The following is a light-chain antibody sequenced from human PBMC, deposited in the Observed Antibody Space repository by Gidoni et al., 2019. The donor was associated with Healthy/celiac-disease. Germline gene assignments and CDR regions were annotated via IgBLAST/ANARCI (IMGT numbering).Light chain of an antibody. CDR1: QGISSY. CDR3: QQYYSYPPT. J-gene: IGKJ1*01. V-gene: IGKV1-8*01. Sequence: AIRITQPPSSLSASTGDRVTITCRASQGISSYLAWYQQKPGKAPKLLIYAASTLQSGVPSRFSGSGSGTDFTLTISCLQSEDFATYYCQQYYSYPPTFGQXTKVEIK. CDR2: AAS.